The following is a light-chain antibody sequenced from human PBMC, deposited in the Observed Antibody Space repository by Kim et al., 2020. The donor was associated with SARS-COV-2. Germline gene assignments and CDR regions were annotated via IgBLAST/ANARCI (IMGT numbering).Light chain of an antibody. Sequence: SYELTQPPSVSAAPGETARIPCGGNNIEKKGVHWFQQKPGQAPLLVLYYDSDRPSWIPDRFSGSNSGNTATLTISRVEAGDEADYYCQVWDSDSDLRVFGGGTQLTVL. V-gene: IGLV3-21*04. CDR2: YDS. J-gene: IGLJ3*02. CDR3: QVWDSDSDLRV. CDR1: NIEKKG.